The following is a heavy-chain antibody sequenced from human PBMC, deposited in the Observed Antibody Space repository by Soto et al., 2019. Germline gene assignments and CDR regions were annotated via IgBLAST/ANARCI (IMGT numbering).Heavy chain of an antibody. CDR2: ISYDGSNK. CDR3: AKEEGYYYDSNDAFDI. D-gene: IGHD3-22*01. J-gene: IGHJ3*02. V-gene: IGHV3-30*18. Sequence: QVQLVESGGGVVQPGRSLRLSCAASGCTFSSYGMHWVRQAPGKGLEWVAVISYDGSNKYYADSVKGRFTISRDNSKNTLYLQMNSLRAEDTAVYYCAKEEGYYYDSNDAFDIWGQGTMVTVSS. CDR1: GCTFSSYG.